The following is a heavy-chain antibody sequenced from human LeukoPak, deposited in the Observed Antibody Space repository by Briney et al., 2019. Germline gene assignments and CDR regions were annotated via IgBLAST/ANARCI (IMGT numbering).Heavy chain of an antibody. CDR1: GLTFSSYA. V-gene: IGHV3-23*01. CDR3: ARAPYGDYIP. CDR2: ISGSGGST. D-gene: IGHD4-17*01. Sequence: PGGSLRLSCAASGLTFSSYAMSWVRQAPGKGLEWVSVISGSGGSTYYADSVKGRFTISRDNSKNTLYLQMNSLRAEDTAVYYCARAPYGDYIPWGQGTLVTVSS. J-gene: IGHJ5*02.